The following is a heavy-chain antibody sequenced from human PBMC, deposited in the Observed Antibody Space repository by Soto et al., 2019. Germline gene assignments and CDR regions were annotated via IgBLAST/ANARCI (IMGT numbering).Heavy chain of an antibody. D-gene: IGHD4-4*01. CDR2: IWYDGSNK. Sequence: GGSLRLSCAASGFTFSSYGMHWVRQAPGKGLEWVAVIWYDGSNKYYADSVKGRFTISRDNSKNTLYLQMNSLRAEDTAVYYCVVTTSPNIFDYWGQGTLVTVSS. CDR1: GFTFSSYG. J-gene: IGHJ4*02. CDR3: VVTTSPNIFDY. V-gene: IGHV3-33*01.